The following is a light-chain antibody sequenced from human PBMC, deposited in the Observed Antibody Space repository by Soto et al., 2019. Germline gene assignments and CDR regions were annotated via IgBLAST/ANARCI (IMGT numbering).Light chain of an antibody. J-gene: IGKJ2*01. CDR3: HKYDTSPYT. V-gene: IGKV3-20*01. CDR2: GAS. CDR1: QTVISNY. Sequence: ESVLAQSPDTLSLSPGEGATLSCRSSQTVISNYLAWYQQKPGQAPRLLIYGASNRATGIPDRFRGSGSETDFTLTMSGVEPEDSAMYFCHKYDTSPYTFGQGTKLEI.